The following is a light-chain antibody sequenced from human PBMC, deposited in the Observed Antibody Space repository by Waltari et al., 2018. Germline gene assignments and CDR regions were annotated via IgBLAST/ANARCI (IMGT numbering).Light chain of an antibody. CDR1: QNINTD. J-gene: IGKJ1*01. CDR2: DAS. CDR3: QQRYSWPRT. V-gene: IGKV3-11*01. Sequence: EVVLTQPTDTLSLSPGESATLPCRASQNINTDLGWYQQRPGQAPRLLIFDASNRAAGIPVRFSGRGSGTDFTLIISTLEPEDSAVYYCQQRYSWPRTFGQGTKVEIK.